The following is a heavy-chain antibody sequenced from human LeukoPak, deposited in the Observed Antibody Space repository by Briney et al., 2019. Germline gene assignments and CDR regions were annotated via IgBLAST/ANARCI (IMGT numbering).Heavy chain of an antibody. D-gene: IGHD3-16*01. J-gene: IGHJ4*02. CDR1: GITFSGYA. CDR2: LSSDENNR. V-gene: IGHV3-30*04. Sequence: GGSLRLSCAGSGITFSGYALHWVRQAPGKGLESVAGLSSDENNRYYADSVRGRFTISRDNSKSTLFLQMNSLRTEDTAVYYCARWDDWGFDYWGQGTLVTVSS. CDR3: ARWDDWGFDY.